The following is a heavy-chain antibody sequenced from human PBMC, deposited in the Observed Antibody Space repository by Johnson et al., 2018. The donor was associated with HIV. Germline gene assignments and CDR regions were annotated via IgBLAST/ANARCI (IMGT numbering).Heavy chain of an antibody. Sequence: VQLVESGGGLVQPGGSLRLSCAASGFTFDDYGMSWVRQAPEKGLEWVSSISGSGGTTYYAASVKGRFTISRDNSKNTLYLQMNSLGAEGTAVYYRARDRGLPGVAEAGNAFDIWGQGTLVNGSS. CDR2: ISGSGGTT. D-gene: IGHD6-13*01. V-gene: IGHV3-23*04. CDR3: ARDRGLPGVAEAGNAFDI. J-gene: IGHJ3*02. CDR1: GFTFDDYG.